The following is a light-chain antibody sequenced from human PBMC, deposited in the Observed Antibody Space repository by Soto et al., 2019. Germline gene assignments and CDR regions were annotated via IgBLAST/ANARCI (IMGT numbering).Light chain of an antibody. CDR2: GAS. CDR3: QQYNDNWPT. CDR1: QSIRTN. J-gene: IGKJ1*01. Sequence: EIVMTQSPATLSVSPAETVTLSCRVSQSIRTNLAWYQHKPGQSPRLLIYGASKRATGFPARFSGSGSGTGFTLSISSLQSEDFAVYYCQQYNDNWPTFGQGTKVEIK. V-gene: IGKV3-15*01.